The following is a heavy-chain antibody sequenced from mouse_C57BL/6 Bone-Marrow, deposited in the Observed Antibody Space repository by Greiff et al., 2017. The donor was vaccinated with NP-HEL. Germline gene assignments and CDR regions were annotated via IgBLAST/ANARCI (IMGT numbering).Heavy chain of an antibody. CDR1: GYTFTDYY. Sequence: VQLQQSGAELVRPGASVKLSCKASGYTFTDYYINWVKQRPGQGLEWIARIYPGSGNTYYNEKFKGKATLTAEKSSSTAYMQLSSLTSEDAAVYFCARSSSYGSSYLYWYFDVWGTGTTVTVSS. CDR2: IYPGSGNT. CDR3: ARSSSYGSSYLYWYFDV. J-gene: IGHJ1*03. V-gene: IGHV1-76*01. D-gene: IGHD1-1*01.